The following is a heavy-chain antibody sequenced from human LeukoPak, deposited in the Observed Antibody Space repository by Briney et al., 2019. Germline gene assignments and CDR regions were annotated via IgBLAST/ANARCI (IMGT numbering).Heavy chain of an antibody. CDR2: INPDGRDT. CDR1: GFTFNRCW. J-gene: IGHJ1*01. Sequence: PGGSLRLSCVVSGFTFNRCWMNWVRQAPGKGLEWVAHINPDGRDTYYVDSVKGRFTISRDNAQNSMYLQMNSLRVEDTAVYYCTSWGDTTAEYFQRWGQGTLVTVCS. V-gene: IGHV3-7*01. D-gene: IGHD2-21*02. CDR3: TSWGDTTAEYFQR.